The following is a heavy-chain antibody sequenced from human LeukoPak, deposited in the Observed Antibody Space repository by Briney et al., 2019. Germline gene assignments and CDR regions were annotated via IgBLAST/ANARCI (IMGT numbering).Heavy chain of an antibody. CDR1: GYTFISYY. CDR3: ARGGGLGYSIGQSDFDY. J-gene: IGHJ4*02. CDR2: INPSGGST. Sequence: ASVKVSCKASGYTFISYYMHWVRQAPGQGLEWMGIINPSGGSTSYAQKFQGRVTMTRDTSTSTVYMELSSLRSEDTAVYYCARGGGLGYSIGQSDFDYWGQGTLVTVSS. V-gene: IGHV1-46*01. D-gene: IGHD6-25*01.